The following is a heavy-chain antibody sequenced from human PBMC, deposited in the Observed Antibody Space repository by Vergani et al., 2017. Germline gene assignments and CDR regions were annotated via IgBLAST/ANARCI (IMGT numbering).Heavy chain of an antibody. V-gene: IGHV3-7*03. CDR2: IKQDGSEK. Sequence: EVQLVESGGGLVQPGGSLRLSCAASGFTFSSYWMSWVRQAPGKGLEWVANIKQDGSEKYYVDSVKGRFTISRDNAKNSLYLQMNSLRAEDTAVYYCAREPYDILTGPYGMDVWGQGTTVTVSS. D-gene: IGHD3-9*01. J-gene: IGHJ6*02. CDR3: AREPYDILTGPYGMDV. CDR1: GFTFSSYW.